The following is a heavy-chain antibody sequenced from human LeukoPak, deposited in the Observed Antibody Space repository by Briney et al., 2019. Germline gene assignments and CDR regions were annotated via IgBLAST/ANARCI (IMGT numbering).Heavy chain of an antibody. D-gene: IGHD5-12*01. J-gene: IGHJ3*02. V-gene: IGHV7-4-1*02. Sequence: ASVKVSCKASGYTFTGYYMHWVRQAPGQGLEWMGWINTNTGNPTYAQGFTGRFVFSLDTSVSTAYLQISSLKAEDTAVYYCARAYSAYDYLYAFDIWGQGTMVTVSS. CDR3: ARAYSAYDYLYAFDI. CDR2: INTNTGNP. CDR1: GYTFTGYY.